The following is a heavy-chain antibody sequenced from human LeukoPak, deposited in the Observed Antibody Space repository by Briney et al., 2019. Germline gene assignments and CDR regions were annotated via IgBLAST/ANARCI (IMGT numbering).Heavy chain of an antibody. J-gene: IGHJ4*02. Sequence: SETLSLTCIVSGGSISSGNYYWSWIRQPAGKGLEWIGRIYTSGSTNFHPSLKSRVTISVDTSKNQFSLKLSSVTAADTAVYYCARGFYYASGSYNFDYWGQGTLVTVSS. CDR3: ARGFYYASGSYNFDY. D-gene: IGHD3-10*01. CDR2: IYTSGST. CDR1: GGSISSGNYY. V-gene: IGHV4-61*02.